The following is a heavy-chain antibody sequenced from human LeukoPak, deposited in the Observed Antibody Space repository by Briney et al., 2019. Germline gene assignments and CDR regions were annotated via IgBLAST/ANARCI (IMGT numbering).Heavy chain of an antibody. V-gene: IGHV3-21*01. CDR3: ARVGHDSSGYYFPDAFDI. J-gene: IGHJ3*02. CDR2: ISSSSSYI. D-gene: IGHD3-22*01. CDR1: GFTFSSYS. Sequence: PGGSLRLSCAASGFTFSSYSMNWVRQAPGKGLEWVSSISSSSSYIYYADSVKGRFTISRDNAKNSLYLQMNSLRAEDTAVYYCARVGHDSSGYYFPDAFDIWGRGTMVTVSS.